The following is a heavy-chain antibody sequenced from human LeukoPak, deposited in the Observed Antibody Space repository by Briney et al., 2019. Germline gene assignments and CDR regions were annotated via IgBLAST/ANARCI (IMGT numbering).Heavy chain of an antibody. Sequence: ASVKVSCKASGYTFTSYGISWVRQAPGQGLEWMGWISAYNGNTNYAQKLQGRVTMTTDTSTSTAYMELRSLRSDDTAVHYCARGAAVYDFWSGYYRGYYYYYMDVWGKGTTVTVSS. CDR1: GYTFTSYG. V-gene: IGHV1-18*01. J-gene: IGHJ6*03. CDR3: ARGAAVYDFWSGYYRGYYYYYMDV. CDR2: ISAYNGNT. D-gene: IGHD3-3*01.